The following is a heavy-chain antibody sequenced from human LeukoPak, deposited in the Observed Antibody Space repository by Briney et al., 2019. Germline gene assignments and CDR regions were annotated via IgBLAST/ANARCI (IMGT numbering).Heavy chain of an antibody. Sequence: GGSLRLSCAASGFTLSSYEMNWVRQAPGKGLEWVSYISSSGYTIYYADSVKGRFTISRGNAKNSLYLQMNSLRAEDTAVYYCARALYIWGQGTMVTVSS. CDR2: ISSSGYTI. V-gene: IGHV3-48*03. J-gene: IGHJ3*02. CDR3: ARALYI. CDR1: GFTLSSYE.